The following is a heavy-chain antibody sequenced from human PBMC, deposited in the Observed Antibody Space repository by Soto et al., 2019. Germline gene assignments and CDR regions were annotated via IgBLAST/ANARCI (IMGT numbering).Heavy chain of an antibody. Sequence: EGSLRLSCATSGFTFSNYGIHWVRQAPGKGLEWVAVKWFFASGGNEYYADSVKGRFAISRDDSKQTAYLEMKSLRAEDTAVYYCGRDPYSGARYYSDLRGQGTQHTVST. V-gene: IGHV3-33*01. D-gene: IGHD1-26*01. J-gene: IGHJ4*02. CDR1: GFTFSNYG. CDR3: GRDPYSGARYYSDL. CDR2: KWFFASGGNE.